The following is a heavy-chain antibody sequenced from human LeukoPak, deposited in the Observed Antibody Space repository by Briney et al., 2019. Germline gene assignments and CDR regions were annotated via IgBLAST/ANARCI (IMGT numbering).Heavy chain of an antibody. D-gene: IGHD5-18*01. Sequence: GGSLRLSCAASGFTFSSYEMNWVRQAPGKGLEWVSYISSSGSTIYYADSVKGRFTISRDNAKNSLYLQMNSLRAEDTAVYYCARRGDVDTAMLGAFDIWGQGTMVTVSS. CDR2: ISSSGSTI. CDR3: ARRGDVDTAMLGAFDI. CDR1: GFTFSSYE. V-gene: IGHV3-48*03. J-gene: IGHJ3*02.